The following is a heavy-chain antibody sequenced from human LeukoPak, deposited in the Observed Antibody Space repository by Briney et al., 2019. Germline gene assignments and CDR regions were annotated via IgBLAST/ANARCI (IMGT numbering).Heavy chain of an antibody. CDR3: ARGFYGSDSTGLYFDD. V-gene: IGHV3-20*04. D-gene: IGHD2/OR15-2a*01. CDR1: GFTFDDYG. J-gene: IGHJ1*01. CDR2: INWNGGST. Sequence: PGGSQRLSCAASGFTFDDYGMSWVRQAPGKGPEWVSGINWNGGSTGYADSVKGRFTISRDNAKNSLYLQMDSLRAEDTAVYYCARGFYGSDSTGLYFDDWGQGTLVTVSS.